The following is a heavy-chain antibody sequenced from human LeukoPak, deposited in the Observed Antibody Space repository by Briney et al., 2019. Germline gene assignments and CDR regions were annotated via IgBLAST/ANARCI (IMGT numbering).Heavy chain of an antibody. D-gene: IGHD3-22*01. Sequence: SSETLSLTCTVSGDSISSYYWSWLRQPPGKGLEGVGYIYYSGSTNYNPSLKRRVTISEDTSKDQCSLKLSSVTAADTAVYYCASGAVLFGYDSSGPAYYFDYWGQGTLVTVSS. CDR1: GDSISSYY. V-gene: IGHV4-59*01. J-gene: IGHJ4*02. CDR2: IYYSGST. CDR3: ASGAVLFGYDSSGPAYYFDY.